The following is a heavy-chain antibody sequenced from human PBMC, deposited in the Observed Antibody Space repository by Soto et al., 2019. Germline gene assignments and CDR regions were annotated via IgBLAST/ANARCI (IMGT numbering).Heavy chain of an antibody. CDR3: AKFGGRLRYFERPYYYYYMDV. J-gene: IGHJ6*03. CDR2: ISGSGGST. Sequence: EVQLLESGGGLVQPGGSLRLSCAASGFTFSSYAMSWVRQAPGKGLEWVSAISGSGGSTYYADSVKGRFTISRDNSKHTLYLQMNSLRAEDTAVYYCAKFGGRLRYFERPYYYYYMDVWGKGTTVTVSS. V-gene: IGHV3-23*01. D-gene: IGHD3-9*01. CDR1: GFTFSSYA.